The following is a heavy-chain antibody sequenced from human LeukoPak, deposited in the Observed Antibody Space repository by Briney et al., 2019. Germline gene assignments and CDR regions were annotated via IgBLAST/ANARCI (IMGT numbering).Heavy chain of an antibody. D-gene: IGHD1-7*01. J-gene: IGHJ3*02. Sequence: PGGSLRLSCAASGFTFSSYWMHWVRHAPGKGLVWVSRINTDGSSTSYADSVKGRFTISRDNAKNTLYLQMNSLRAEDTAVYYCARAITGTTTGIFDPDAFDIWGQGTMVTVSS. V-gene: IGHV3-74*01. CDR1: GFTFSSYW. CDR3: ARAITGTTTGIFDPDAFDI. CDR2: INTDGSST.